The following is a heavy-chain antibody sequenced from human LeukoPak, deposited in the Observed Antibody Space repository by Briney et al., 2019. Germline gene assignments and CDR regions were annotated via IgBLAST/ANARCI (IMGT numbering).Heavy chain of an antibody. V-gene: IGHV4-30-4*08. CDR3: ARGGGYCSSTSCSGFDY. D-gene: IGHD2-2*01. CDR1: GGSISSGDYY. CDR2: IYYSGST. J-gene: IGHJ4*02. Sequence: SQTLSLTCTVSGGSISSGDYYWSWIRQPPGKGLEWIGYIYYSGSTYYNPSLKSRVTISVDTSKNQSSLKLSSVTAADTAVYYCARGGGYCSSTSCSGFDYWGQGTLVTVSS.